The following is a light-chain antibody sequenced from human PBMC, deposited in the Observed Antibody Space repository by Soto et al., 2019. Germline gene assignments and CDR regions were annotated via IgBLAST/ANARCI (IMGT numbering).Light chain of an antibody. V-gene: IGLV2-14*01. CDR2: EVS. CDR3: TSYTSSSPLYV. CDR1: SSDVGGYKY. Sequence: QSALTQPASVSGSPGQSITISCSGTSSDVGGYKYVSWYQQHPGKAPKLMIFEVSNRPSGVSDRFSGSKSGNTASLTISGLQAEDEADYYCTSYTSSSPLYVFGTGTQLTVL. J-gene: IGLJ1*01.